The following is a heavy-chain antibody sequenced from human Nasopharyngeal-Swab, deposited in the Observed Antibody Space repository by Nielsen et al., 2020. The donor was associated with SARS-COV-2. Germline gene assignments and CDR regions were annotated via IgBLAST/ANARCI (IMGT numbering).Heavy chain of an antibody. CDR1: GGTFSSYA. Sequence: SVQVSCKASGGTFSSYAISWVRQAPGQGLEWLGGIIPIFGTANYAQKFQGRVTITADESTSTAYMELSSLRSEDTAVYYCAGATVTTAGYGMDVWGQGTTVTVSS. J-gene: IGHJ6*02. D-gene: IGHD4-11*01. CDR2: IIPIFGTA. CDR3: AGATVTTAGYGMDV. V-gene: IGHV1-69*13.